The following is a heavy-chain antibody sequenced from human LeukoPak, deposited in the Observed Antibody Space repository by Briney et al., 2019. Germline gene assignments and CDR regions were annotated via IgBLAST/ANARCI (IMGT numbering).Heavy chain of an antibody. CDR1: GFTFSSYA. D-gene: IGHD3-10*01. J-gene: IGHJ6*03. CDR3: ARSLRVRGVPDYMDV. CDR2: LTGSGDST. V-gene: IGHV3-23*01. Sequence: GSLRLSCAASGFTFSSYAMNWVRQAPGKGLEWVSALTGSGDSTYYADTVKGRFTISRDNAKNMLYLQMNSLRADDTAVYYCARSLRVRGVPDYMDVWGKGTTVIISS.